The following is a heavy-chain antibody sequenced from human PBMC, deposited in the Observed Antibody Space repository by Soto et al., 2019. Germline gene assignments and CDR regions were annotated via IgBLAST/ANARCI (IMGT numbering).Heavy chain of an antibody. V-gene: IGHV6-1*01. J-gene: IGHJ4*02. D-gene: IGHD6-13*01. Sequence: SDTLSLTCAISGDSVSSNSAAWNWIRQSPSRGLEWLRRTYYRSKWYNDYAVSVKSRITITPDTSKNQFSLQLNSVTPEDTAVYYCARGPLIAAAGTGYYFDYWGQGTLVTVSS. CDR2: TYYRSKWYN. CDR3: ARGPLIAAAGTGYYFDY. CDR1: GDSVSSNSAA.